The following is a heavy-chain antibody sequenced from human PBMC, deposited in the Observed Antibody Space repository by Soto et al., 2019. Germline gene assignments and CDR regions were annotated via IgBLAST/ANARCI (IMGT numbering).Heavy chain of an antibody. J-gene: IGHJ6*03. CDR3: ARDRFGGAFCSSTSCYPHYYYMDV. V-gene: IGHV3-64*01. CDR1: GFTFSSYA. CDR2: ISSNGGST. D-gene: IGHD2-2*01. Sequence: LRLSCAASGFTFSSYAMHWVRQAPGKGLEYVSAISSNGGSTYYANSVKGRFTISRDNSKNTLYLQMGSLRAEDMAVYYYARDRFGGAFCSSTSCYPHYYYMDVWGKGTTVTVSS.